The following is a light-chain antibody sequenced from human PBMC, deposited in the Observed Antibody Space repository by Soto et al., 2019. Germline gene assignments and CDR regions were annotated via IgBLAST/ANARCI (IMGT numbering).Light chain of an antibody. J-gene: IGLJ2*01. Sequence: QSVLTQPPSGSWAPGQRVTISCTGSSSNIGAGYDVHWYQQLPGTAPKLLIYGNSNRPSGVPDRFSGSKSGTSASLAITGLQAEDEAHYYCQSYDSSLSGSIFGGGTKLTLL. CDR2: GNS. CDR3: QSYDSSLSGSI. V-gene: IGLV1-40*01. CDR1: SSNIGAGYD.